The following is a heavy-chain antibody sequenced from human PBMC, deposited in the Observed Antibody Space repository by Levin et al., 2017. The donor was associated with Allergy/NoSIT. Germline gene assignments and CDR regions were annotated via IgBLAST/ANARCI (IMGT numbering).Heavy chain of an antibody. CDR1: GFTFSSYA. D-gene: IGHD6-13*01. CDR2: ISGSGGST. V-gene: IGHV3-23*01. Sequence: GESLKISCAASGFTFSSYAMSWVRQAPGKGLEWVSAISGSGGSTYYADSVKGRFTISRDNSKNTLYLQMNSLRAEDTAVYYCAKASLLYSSSWYYFDYWGQGTLVTVSS. CDR3: AKASLLYSSSWYYFDY. J-gene: IGHJ4*02.